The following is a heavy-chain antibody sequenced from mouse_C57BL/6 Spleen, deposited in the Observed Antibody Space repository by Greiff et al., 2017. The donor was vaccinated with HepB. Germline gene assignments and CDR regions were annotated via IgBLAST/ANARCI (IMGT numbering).Heavy chain of an antibody. CDR3: ARKDYGDWYFDV. CDR1: GFTFSDYG. V-gene: IGHV5-17*01. J-gene: IGHJ1*03. Sequence: EVKLQESGGGLVKPGGSLKLSCAASGFTFSDYGMHWVRQAPEKGLEWVAYISSGSSTIYYADTVKGRFTNSRDNAKNTLFLQMTSLRSEDTAMYYCARKDYGDWYFDVWGTGTTVTVSS. D-gene: IGHD1-1*02. CDR2: ISSGSSTI.